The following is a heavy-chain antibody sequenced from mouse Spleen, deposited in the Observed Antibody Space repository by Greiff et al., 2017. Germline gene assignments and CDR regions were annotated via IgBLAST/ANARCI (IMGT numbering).Heavy chain of an antibody. CDR1: GYTFTDYA. CDR3: ARGGTHWDGAMDY. D-gene: IGHD4-1*01. J-gene: IGHJ4*01. Sequence: QVHVKQSGPELVRPGVSVKISCKGSGYTFTDYAMHWVKQSHAKSLEWIGVISTYYGNTNYNQKFKGKATMTVDKSSSTAYMELARLTSEDSAIYYCARGGTHWDGAMDYWGQGTSVTVSS. CDR2: ISTYYGNT. V-gene: IGHV1-67*01.